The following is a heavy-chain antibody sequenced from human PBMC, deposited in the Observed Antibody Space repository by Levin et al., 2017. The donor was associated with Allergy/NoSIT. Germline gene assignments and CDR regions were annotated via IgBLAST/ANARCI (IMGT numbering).Heavy chain of an antibody. CDR3: ARVSRYGSGSYSSDY. V-gene: IGHV1-2*02. CDR1: GYTFTGYY. Sequence: PGASVKVSCKASGYTFTGYYMHWVRQAPGQGLEWMGWINPNSGGTNYAQKFQGRVTMTRDTSISTAYMELSRLRSDDTAVYYCARVSRYGSGSYSSDYWGQGTLVTVSS. CDR2: INPNSGGT. D-gene: IGHD3-10*01. J-gene: IGHJ4*02.